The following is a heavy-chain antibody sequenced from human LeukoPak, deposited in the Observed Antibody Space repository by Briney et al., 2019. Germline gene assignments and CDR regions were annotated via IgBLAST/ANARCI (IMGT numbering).Heavy chain of an antibody. V-gene: IGHV4-4*07. Sequence: SETLSLTCTVSGGSISSYYWSWIRQPAGKGLEWIGRIYTSGSTNYNPSLKSRVTMSVDTSKNQFSLKLTSVTAADTAVYYCARYDNGPTRAFDIWALGTMVTVSS. D-gene: IGHD3-9*01. CDR1: GGSISSYY. CDR2: IYTSGST. CDR3: ARYDNGPTRAFDI. J-gene: IGHJ3*02.